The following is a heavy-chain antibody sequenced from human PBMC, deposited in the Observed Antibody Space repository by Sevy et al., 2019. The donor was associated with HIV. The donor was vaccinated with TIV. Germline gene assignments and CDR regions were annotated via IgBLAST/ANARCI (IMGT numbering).Heavy chain of an antibody. CDR2: IYRSGST. D-gene: IGHD6-13*01. Sequence: PSETLSLTCAVSGGSISSSNWWSWVRQPPGKGLEWIGEIYRSGSTNYNPSLKSRVTISVDKSKNPFSLQLSSVTAADTAVYYCARGGPYRSSLYFDLWGRGTLVTVSS. V-gene: IGHV4-4*02. CDR3: ARGGPYRSSLYFDL. CDR1: GGSISSSNW. J-gene: IGHJ2*01.